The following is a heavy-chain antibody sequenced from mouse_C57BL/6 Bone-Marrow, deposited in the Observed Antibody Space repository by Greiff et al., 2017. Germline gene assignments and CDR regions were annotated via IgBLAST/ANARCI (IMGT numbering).Heavy chain of an antibody. D-gene: IGHD1-1*01. CDR3: ASVITTVVAPYYFDY. V-gene: IGHV1-76*01. Sequence: VQLQQSGAELVRPGASVKLSCKASGYTFTDYYINWVKQRPGQGLEWIARIYPGSGNTYYNEKFKGKATLTAEKSSSTAYMQLSSLTSEDSAVYFCASVITTVVAPYYFDYWGQGTTLTVSS. CDR2: IYPGSGNT. CDR1: GYTFTDYY. J-gene: IGHJ2*01.